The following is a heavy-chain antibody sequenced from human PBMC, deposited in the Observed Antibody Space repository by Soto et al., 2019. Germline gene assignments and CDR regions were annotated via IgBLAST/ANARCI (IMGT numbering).Heavy chain of an antibody. D-gene: IGHD4-17*01. Sequence: QVQLVESGGGVVQPGRSLRLSCAASGFIFSSNAMHWVRQAPGKGLEWVAVIANDGSNKYYADSVKGRFTISRDNSKNMLYLQMNSLSAEDTAVYYCTRADPTVTLSVFDPWGQGTLVTFSS. J-gene: IGHJ5*02. CDR2: IANDGSNK. CDR1: GFIFSSNA. CDR3: TRADPTVTLSVFDP. V-gene: IGHV3-30-3*01.